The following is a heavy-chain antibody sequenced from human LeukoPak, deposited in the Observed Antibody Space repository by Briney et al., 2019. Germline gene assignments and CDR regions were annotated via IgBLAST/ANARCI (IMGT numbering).Heavy chain of an antibody. CDR2: IYSGGNT. Sequence: PGGSLRLSCVVSGFSVSNNYMNWVRQAPGKGLEWVSVIYSGGNTYSADSVKGRFTISRDNAKNSLYLQMNSLRAGDTAVYYCVREFATWGQGTLVTVSS. J-gene: IGHJ4*02. D-gene: IGHD3-10*01. CDR1: GFSVSNNY. CDR3: VREFAT. V-gene: IGHV3-53*01.